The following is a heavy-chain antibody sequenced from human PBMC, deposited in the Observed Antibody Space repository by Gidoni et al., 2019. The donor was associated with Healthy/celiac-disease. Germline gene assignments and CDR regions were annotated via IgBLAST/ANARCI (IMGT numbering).Heavy chain of an antibody. CDR3: VMYYYDSSGYYGDAFDI. J-gene: IGHJ3*02. D-gene: IGHD3-22*01. CDR1: GGSISSGGYY. V-gene: IGHV4-31*03. CDR2: IYYSGST. Sequence: QVQLQESGPGLVKPSQTLSLTCTVSGGSISSGGYYWSWIRQHPGKGLEWIGYIYYSGSTYYNPSLKSRVTISVDTSKNQFSLKLSSVTAADTAVYYCVMYYYDSSGYYGDAFDIWGQGTMVTVSS.